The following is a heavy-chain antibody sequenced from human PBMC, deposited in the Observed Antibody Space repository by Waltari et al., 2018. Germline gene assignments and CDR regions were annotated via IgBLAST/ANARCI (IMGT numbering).Heavy chain of an antibody. Sequence: EVQPVESGGGLVQPGGSLRLSCAASGFTFSSYWMSWVRQAPGKGLEWVANIKQDGSEKYYVDSVKGRFTISRDNAKNSLYLQMNSLRAEDTAVYYCARGPRLLWFGELFNYWGQGTLVTVSS. V-gene: IGHV3-7*01. D-gene: IGHD3-10*01. CDR2: IKQDGSEK. CDR1: GFTFSSYW. CDR3: ARGPRLLWFGELFNY. J-gene: IGHJ4*02.